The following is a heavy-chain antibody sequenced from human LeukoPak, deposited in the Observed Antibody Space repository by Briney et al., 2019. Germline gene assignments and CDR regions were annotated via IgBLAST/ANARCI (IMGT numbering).Heavy chain of an antibody. V-gene: IGHV3-48*04. CDR3: ARGLLLWFGELNLDY. J-gene: IGHJ4*02. CDR2: ISSSSSTI. CDR1: GFTFSSYS. Sequence: GGSLRLSCAASGFTFSSYSMNWVRQAPGKGLEWVSYISSSSSTIYYADSVKGRFTISRDNAKNSLYLQMNSLRAEDTAVYYCARGLLLWFGELNLDYWGQGTLVTVSS. D-gene: IGHD3-10*01.